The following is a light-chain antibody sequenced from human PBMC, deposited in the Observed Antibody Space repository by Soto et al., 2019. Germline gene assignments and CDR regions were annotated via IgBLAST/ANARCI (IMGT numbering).Light chain of an antibody. V-gene: IGKV3-11*01. CDR1: QSVRSF. CDR2: DAS. J-gene: IGKJ4*01. Sequence: EIVLTQSPATLSLSPGERATLSCRASQSVRSFLVWYQQRPGQAPRLLIYDASNRATGIPARFSGSGSGTDFTLTISSLEPEDFAVYYCQHRSSWPLTFGGGTKV. CDR3: QHRSSWPLT.